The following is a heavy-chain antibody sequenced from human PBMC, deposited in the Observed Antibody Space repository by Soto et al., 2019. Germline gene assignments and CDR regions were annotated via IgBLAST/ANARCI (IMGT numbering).Heavy chain of an antibody. CDR2: ISAYNGNT. D-gene: IGHD2-2*02. CDR1: GYTFTSYG. CDR3: ARFACSSTSCYTDRATYYYYGMDV. V-gene: IGHV1-18*04. J-gene: IGHJ6*02. Sequence: GASVKVSCKASGYTFTSYGISWVRQAPGQGLEWMGWISAYNGNTNYAQKLQGRVTMTTDTSTSTAYMELRSLRSDDTAVYYCARFACSSTSCYTDRATYYYYGMDVWGQGTTVTVSS.